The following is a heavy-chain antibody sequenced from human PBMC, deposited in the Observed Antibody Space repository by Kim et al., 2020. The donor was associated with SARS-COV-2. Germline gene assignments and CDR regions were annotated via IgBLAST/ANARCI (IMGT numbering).Heavy chain of an antibody. D-gene: IGHD1-1*01. V-gene: IGHV1-18*04. J-gene: IGHJ6*02. CDR2: ISAYNGNT. CDR3: ARAQPVQLERRWVIGGYYYYSGMNV. CDR1: GYTFTSYG. Sequence: ASVKVSCKASGYTFTSYGISWVRQAPGQGLEWMGWISAYNGNTNYAQKLQGRVTMTTDTSTSTAYMELRSLRSDDTAVYYCARAQPVQLERRWVIGGYYYYSGMNVWGQGTTVTVSS.